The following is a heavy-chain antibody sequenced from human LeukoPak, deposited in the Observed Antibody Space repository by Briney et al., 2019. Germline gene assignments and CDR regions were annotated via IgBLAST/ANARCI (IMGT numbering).Heavy chain of an antibody. CDR2: ISYSGNI. J-gene: IGHJ4*02. Sequence: SETLSLTCTVSGGSISSSTYYWGWIRQPPGKGLEWIGSISYSGNIYHNPSLKSRLTISVVTSKNQFSLKLSSVTAADTAVYYCARQRRLELPDYWGQGTLVTVSS. V-gene: IGHV4-39*01. CDR1: GGSISSSTYY. D-gene: IGHD3-16*01. CDR3: ARQRRLELPDY.